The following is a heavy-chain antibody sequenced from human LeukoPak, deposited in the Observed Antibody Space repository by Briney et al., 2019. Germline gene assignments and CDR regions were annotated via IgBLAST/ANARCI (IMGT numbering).Heavy chain of an antibody. J-gene: IGHJ4*02. D-gene: IGHD6-13*01. CDR1: GFTFSTYW. V-gene: IGHV3-7*02. CDR3: ASSRWQAFDS. CDR2: IKQDGSEK. Sequence: AGGSLRLSCAASGFTFSTYWMSWVRQAPGKGLEWVAHIKQDGSEKYYVDSVKGRFTVSRDNAKNSVYLQLSSLRTEDTAAYYCASSRWQAFDSWGQGILVTVFS.